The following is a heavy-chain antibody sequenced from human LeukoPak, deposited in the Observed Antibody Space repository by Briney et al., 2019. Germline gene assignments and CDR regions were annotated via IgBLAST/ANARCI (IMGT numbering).Heavy chain of an antibody. Sequence: WGSLRLSCAASGFTFRDACMTWVRQAPGKGLEWVGRIESKTDGGTIDYAAPVKGRFTISREDSKDTLYLQMNSLSTEDTAVYHCTTGPPPSSRLDYWGQGILVTVSS. D-gene: IGHD6-13*01. CDR1: GFTFRDAC. CDR3: TTGPPPSSRLDY. CDR2: IESKTDGGTI. J-gene: IGHJ4*02. V-gene: IGHV3-15*04.